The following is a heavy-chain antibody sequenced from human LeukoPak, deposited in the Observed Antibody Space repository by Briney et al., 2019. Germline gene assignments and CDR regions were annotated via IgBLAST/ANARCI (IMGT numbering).Heavy chain of an antibody. CDR3: AKGSYTAAIDY. CDR1: GFTYSRYP. D-gene: IGHD3-10*01. J-gene: IGHJ4*02. V-gene: IGHV3-23*01. CDR2: IRGSSGST. Sequence: GGALRLSCASSGFTYSRYPMSGVRQAPGKELEWGSAIRGSSGSTYYADSVKGRFTIPRDNSKNTLYLQMNSLRAEDTAVYYSAKGSYTAAIDYWGQGTLVTVSS.